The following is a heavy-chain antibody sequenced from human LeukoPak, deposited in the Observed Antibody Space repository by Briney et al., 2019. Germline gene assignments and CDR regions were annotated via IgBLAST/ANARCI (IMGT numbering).Heavy chain of an antibody. CDR2: IYYSGST. Sequence: SETLSLTCTVSGGSISSYYWSWLRQPPGKGLEWIGYIYYSGSTNYNPSLKSRVTISVDTSKNQFSLKLSSVTAADTAVYYCASYDSSGYYGYYFDYWGQGTLVTVSS. V-gene: IGHV4-59*01. CDR1: GGSISSYY. D-gene: IGHD3-22*01. CDR3: ASYDSSGYYGYYFDY. J-gene: IGHJ4*02.